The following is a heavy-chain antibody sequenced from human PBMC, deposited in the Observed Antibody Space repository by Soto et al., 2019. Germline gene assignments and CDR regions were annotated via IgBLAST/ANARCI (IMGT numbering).Heavy chain of an antibody. J-gene: IGHJ3*02. Sequence: LGEALKVSCKFFDYTFASYWIFFVRQMPGKVLEWMVVINPRDSDVKYSPPFEGQVTISADKSINTAFLQWRSLKASDTAMYYCARTDYHKHVWYHKHDIWGQGQMVTV. D-gene: IGHD6-13*01. CDR2: INPRDSDV. V-gene: IGHV5-51*01. CDR3: ARTDYHKHVWYHKHDI. CDR1: DYTFASYW.